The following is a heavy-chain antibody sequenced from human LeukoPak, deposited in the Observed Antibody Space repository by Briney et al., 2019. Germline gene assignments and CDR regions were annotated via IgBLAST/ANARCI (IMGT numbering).Heavy chain of an antibody. D-gene: IGHD6-19*01. V-gene: IGHV1-69*13. CDR3: ARVDSSGSGAIFDY. CDR2: IIPIFGTA. CDR1: GGTFSSYA. J-gene: IGHJ4*02. Sequence: SVNVSCKASGGTFSSYAISWVRQAPGQGLEWMGGIIPIFGTANYAQKFQGRVTITADESTGTAYMELSSLRSEDTAVYYCARVDSSGSGAIFDYWGQGTLVTVSS.